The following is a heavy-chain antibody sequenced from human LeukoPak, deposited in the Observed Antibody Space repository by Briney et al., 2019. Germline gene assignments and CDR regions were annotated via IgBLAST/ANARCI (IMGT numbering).Heavy chain of an antibody. J-gene: IGHJ4*02. CDR2: ISGNGGYT. CDR1: GFTFGSYA. Sequence: GRSLRLSCAASGFTFGSYAMSWVRQAPGKGLEWVAGISGNGGYTYYADSVKGRFTISRDNSKNTLDLQMNSLRAEDTAVYYCAKVSGYDDTSGQAFYYFEDWGQGTLVTGSS. CDR3: AKVSGYDDTSGQAFYYFED. V-gene: IGHV3-23*01. D-gene: IGHD3-22*01.